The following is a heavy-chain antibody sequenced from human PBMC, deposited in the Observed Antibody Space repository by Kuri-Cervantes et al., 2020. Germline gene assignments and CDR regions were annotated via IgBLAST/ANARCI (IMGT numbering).Heavy chain of an antibody. J-gene: IGHJ6*02. CDR3: ARDYHGMDV. CDR1: GFTFSNAW. CDR2: IKSKTDGGTT. V-gene: IGHV3-15*01. Sequence: LSLTCAASGFTFSNAWMSWVRQAPGKGLEWVGRIKSKTDGGTTDYAAPVKGRFTISRDDSKNTLYLQMNSLRAEDTAVYYCARDYHGMDVWGQGTTVTVSS.